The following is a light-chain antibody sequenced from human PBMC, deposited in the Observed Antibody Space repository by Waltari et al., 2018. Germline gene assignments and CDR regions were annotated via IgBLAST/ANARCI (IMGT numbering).Light chain of an antibody. J-gene: IGLJ2*01. CDR2: DGS. Sequence: QSALTQPASVSGSPGQSITISCTGTNSDIDAYDYVSWYQQHPGKAPKLILYDGSGRPSGISNRFAGSKSDNTASLTISGLQDEDEAYYYCSSYATSNTVVVGGGTKVTVL. CDR3: SSYATSNTVV. CDR1: NSDIDAYDY. V-gene: IGLV2-14*03.